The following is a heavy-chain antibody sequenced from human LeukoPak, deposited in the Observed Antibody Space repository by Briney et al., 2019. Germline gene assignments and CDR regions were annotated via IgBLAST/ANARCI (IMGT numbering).Heavy chain of an antibody. CDR2: IYYSGST. Sequence: SETLSLTCTVSGGSISSYYWSWVRQPPGKGLEWIGYIYYSGSTNYNPSLKSQVTISVDPSQTQFSLKLSSVTAADTAVYYGASFGFGTAIPYYYYGMDVWGQGTTVTVSS. J-gene: IGHJ6*02. CDR1: GGSISSYY. CDR3: ASFGFGTAIPYYYYGMDV. D-gene: IGHD2-21*02. V-gene: IGHV4-59*01.